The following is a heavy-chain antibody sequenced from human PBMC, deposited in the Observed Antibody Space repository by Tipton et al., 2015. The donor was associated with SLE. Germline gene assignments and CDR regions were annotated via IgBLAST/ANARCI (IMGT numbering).Heavy chain of an antibody. V-gene: IGHV4-4*02. CDR3: ATQGYYDSSFDY. D-gene: IGHD3-16*01. CDR1: GGSIISSSW. Sequence: TLSLTCAVSGGSIISSSWWSWVRQPPGKGLEWIGYIYDSGSTNFNPSLKSRVIISEDTSKNQLSLKLSSVTAADTAVYYCATQGYYDSSFDYWGQGTLVTVSS. CDR2: IYDSGST. J-gene: IGHJ4*02.